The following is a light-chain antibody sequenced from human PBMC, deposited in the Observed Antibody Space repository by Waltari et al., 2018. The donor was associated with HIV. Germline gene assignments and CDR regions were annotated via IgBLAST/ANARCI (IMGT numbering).Light chain of an antibody. CDR2: QDT. J-gene: IGLJ3*02. CDR1: NLGHKY. V-gene: IGLV3-1*01. CDR3: QAWDSGTIV. Sequence: SYDLTQPPSVSVSSGQTATVTCSGVNLGHKYVSWYQQRSGQSPVLVLYQDTKRPPGIPERFCGSTSENTATLTSNETQPLDEAHYSCQAWDSGTIVFGGGTSLTVL.